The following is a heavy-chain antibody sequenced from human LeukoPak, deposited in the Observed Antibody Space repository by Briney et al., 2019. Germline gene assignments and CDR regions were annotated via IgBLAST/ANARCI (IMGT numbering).Heavy chain of an antibody. D-gene: IGHD3-10*01. CDR2: ISGSGGST. Sequence: PGGSLRLSRAASGFTFSHYGMGWVRQAPGKGLEWVSGISGSGGSTYYADSVKGRFTISRDNSKSTLYLQMSSLRAEDTAIYYCAKAGFAEWFGDNYFDYWGQGTLVTVSS. CDR1: GFTFSHYG. J-gene: IGHJ4*02. CDR3: AKAGFAEWFGDNYFDY. V-gene: IGHV3-23*01.